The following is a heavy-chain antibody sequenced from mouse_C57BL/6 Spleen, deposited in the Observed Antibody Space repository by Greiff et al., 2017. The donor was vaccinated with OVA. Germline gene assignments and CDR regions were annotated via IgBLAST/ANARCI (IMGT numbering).Heavy chain of an antibody. Sequence: QVQLQQPGAELVKPGASVKMSCKASGYAFTSYWITWVKQRPGQGLEWIGDIYPGSGSTNYNEKFKSKATLTVDTSSSTAYMQLSSLTSEDSAVYYCARHYYGRSYAMDYWGQGTSVTVSS. CDR3: ARHYYGRSYAMDY. CDR2: IYPGSGST. CDR1: GYAFTSYW. V-gene: IGHV1-55*01. D-gene: IGHD1-1*01. J-gene: IGHJ4*01.